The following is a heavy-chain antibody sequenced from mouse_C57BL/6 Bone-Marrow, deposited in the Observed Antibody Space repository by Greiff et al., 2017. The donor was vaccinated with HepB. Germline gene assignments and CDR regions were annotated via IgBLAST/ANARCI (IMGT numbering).Heavy chain of an antibody. D-gene: IGHD1-1*01. V-gene: IGHV1-54*01. CDR2: INPGSGGT. Sequence: VKLMESGAELVRPGTSVKVSCKASGYAFTNYLIEWVKQRPGQGLEWIGVINPGSGGTNYNEKFKGKATLTADKSSSTAYMQLSSLTSEDSAVYFCARGYYGSSFFDYWGQGTTLTVSS. CDR1: GYAFTNYL. CDR3: ARGYYGSSFFDY. J-gene: IGHJ2*01.